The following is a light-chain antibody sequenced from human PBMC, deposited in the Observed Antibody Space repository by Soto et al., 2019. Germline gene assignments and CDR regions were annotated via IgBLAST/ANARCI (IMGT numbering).Light chain of an antibody. J-gene: IGKJ1*01. V-gene: IGKV3-20*01. CDR1: QSISSNK. CDR3: QQYDSSFQA. Sequence: EIVLTQSPGSLSLSPGERATLSCRASQSISSNKLAWYQHNPGQAPRLLIYGASSRATGIPDRFSGSGSGTDFTLTISRLEPEDFVLYYCQQYDSSFQAFGQGTKGEI. CDR2: GAS.